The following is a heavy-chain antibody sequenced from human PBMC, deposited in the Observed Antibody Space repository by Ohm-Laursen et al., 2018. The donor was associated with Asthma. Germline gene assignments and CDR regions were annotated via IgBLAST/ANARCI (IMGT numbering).Heavy chain of an antibody. CDR1: GFIFNNDF. CDR3: ATLGDSSITQ. V-gene: IGHV3-11*01. CDR2: TSGTGSVI. D-gene: IGHD3-16*01. J-gene: IGHJ4*02. Sequence: GSLRLSCAAPGFIFNNDFMSWIRQAPGKGLEWVSYTSGTGSVIYYADSVEGRFTISWDDAKNSLYLQMNSLRVDDTAVYYCATLGDSSITQWGQGTLVTVSS.